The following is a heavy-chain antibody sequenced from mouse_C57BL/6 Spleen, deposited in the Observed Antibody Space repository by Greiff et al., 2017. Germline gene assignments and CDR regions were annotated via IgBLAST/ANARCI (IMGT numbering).Heavy chain of an antibody. CDR2: IYPGDGDT. CDR3: ALYDGYFGTYWYFDV. D-gene: IGHD2-3*01. J-gene: IGHJ1*03. CDR1: GYAFSSSW. Sequence: VQLQQSGPELVKPGASVKISCKASGYAFSSSWMNWVKQRPGKGLEWNGRIYPGDGDTNYNGKFKGKATLTADKSSSTAYMQLSSLISEDSAVYFCALYDGYFGTYWYFDVWGTGAAVTVSS. V-gene: IGHV1-82*01.